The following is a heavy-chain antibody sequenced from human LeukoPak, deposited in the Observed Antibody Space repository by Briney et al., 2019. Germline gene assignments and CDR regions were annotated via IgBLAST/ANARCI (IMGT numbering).Heavy chain of an antibody. J-gene: IGHJ4*02. D-gene: IGHD6-19*01. CDR3: GRDSLGSGRTYY. CDR1: GGSISHFL. Sequence: SETLSLTCTISGGSISHFLWSWIRQPPGKGLEWIGYIYYSGSTKYNPSLKSRVAISIDTSKNQFSLKLSSVTAADTAVYYCGRDSLGSGRTYYWGQGTLVTVSS. V-gene: IGHV4-59*01. CDR2: IYYSGST.